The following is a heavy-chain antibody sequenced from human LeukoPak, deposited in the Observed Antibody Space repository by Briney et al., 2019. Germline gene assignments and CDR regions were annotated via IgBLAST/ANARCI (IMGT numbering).Heavy chain of an antibody. J-gene: IGHJ3*02. V-gene: IGHV1-69*01. CDR1: GGTFSSYA. D-gene: IGHD2-2*02. CDR2: MNPNSGNT. CDR3: ARTSSVPAAIGAFDI. Sequence: ASVKVSCKASGGTFSSYAISWVRQATGQGLEWMGWMNPNSGNTGYAQKFQGRVTITADESTSTAYMELSSLRSEDTAVYYCARTSSVPAAIGAFDIWGQGTMVTVSS.